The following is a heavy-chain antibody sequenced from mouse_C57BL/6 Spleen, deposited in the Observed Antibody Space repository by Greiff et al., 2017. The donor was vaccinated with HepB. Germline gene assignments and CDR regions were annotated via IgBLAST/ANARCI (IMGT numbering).Heavy chain of an antibody. D-gene: IGHD1-1*01. CDR2: IRSKSNNYAT. Sequence: EVKLMESGGGLVQPKGSLKLSCAASGFSFNTYAMNWVRQAPGKGLEWVARIRSKSNNYATYYADSVKDRFTISRDDSESMLYLQMNNLKTEDTAMYYCVRQYYYGSRGYAMDYWGQGTSVTVSS. CDR3: VRQYYYGSRGYAMDY. V-gene: IGHV10-1*01. J-gene: IGHJ4*01. CDR1: GFSFNTYA.